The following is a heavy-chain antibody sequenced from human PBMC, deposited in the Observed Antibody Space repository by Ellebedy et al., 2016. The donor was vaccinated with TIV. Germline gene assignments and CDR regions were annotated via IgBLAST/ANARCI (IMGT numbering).Heavy chain of an antibody. Sequence: PGGSLRLSCAASGFTFGRSAMTWVRRAPGRGLEWVSTISLGGSSAYYADSVMGRFTISRDNSKNTLYLQMNSLRAEDTAVYYCARRGSPNPFDYWGQGTLVTVSS. CDR1: GFTFGRSA. V-gene: IGHV3-23*01. J-gene: IGHJ4*02. D-gene: IGHD3-16*01. CDR3: ARRGSPNPFDY. CDR2: ISLGGSSA.